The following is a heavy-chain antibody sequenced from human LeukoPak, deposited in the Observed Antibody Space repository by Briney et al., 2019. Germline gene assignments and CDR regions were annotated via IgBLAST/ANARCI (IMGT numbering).Heavy chain of an antibody. Sequence: GASVKVSCKASGGTFSSYAISWVRQAPGQGLEWMGRIIPILGIANYAQKFQGRVTITADKSTSTAYMELSSLRSEDTAVYYCASADCSGWYRGDYWGQGTLVTVSS. CDR3: ASADCSGWYRGDY. CDR2: IIPILGIA. CDR1: GGTFSSYA. D-gene: IGHD6-19*01. V-gene: IGHV1-69*04. J-gene: IGHJ4*02.